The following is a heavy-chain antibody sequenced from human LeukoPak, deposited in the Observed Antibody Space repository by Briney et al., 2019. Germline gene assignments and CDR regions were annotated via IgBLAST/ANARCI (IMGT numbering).Heavy chain of an antibody. D-gene: IGHD3-3*01. CDR2: ISAYNGNT. CDR1: GYTFTSYG. J-gene: IGHJ4*02. Sequence: GASVKVSCKASGYTFTSYGISWVRQAPGQGLEWMGWISAYNGNTNYAQKLQGRVTMTTDTSTSTAYMELRSLRSDDTAVYYCARDRGRSGYYPDFDYWGQGTLVTVSS. V-gene: IGHV1-18*01. CDR3: ARDRGRSGYYPDFDY.